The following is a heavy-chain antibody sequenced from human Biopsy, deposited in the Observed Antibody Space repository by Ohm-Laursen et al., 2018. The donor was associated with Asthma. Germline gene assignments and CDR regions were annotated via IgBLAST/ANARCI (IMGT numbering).Heavy chain of an antibody. Sequence: GSSVKVSCKASGDSFSNYAISWVRQAPGQRLEWMGWIDPNSGGTNYAQKFLGRVTMTRDTSVNTAFMVLSRLRSDDTAVYYCAIVGYSSGWDFFDYWGQGTLVTVSS. CDR2: IDPNSGGT. D-gene: IGHD6-19*01. CDR1: GDSFSNYA. J-gene: IGHJ4*02. CDR3: AIVGYSSGWDFFDY. V-gene: IGHV1-2*02.